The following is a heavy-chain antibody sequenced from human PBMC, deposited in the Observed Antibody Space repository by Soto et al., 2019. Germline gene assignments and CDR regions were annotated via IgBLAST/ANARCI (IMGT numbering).Heavy chain of an antibody. CDR1: GFTFSSYA. CDR3: AKDQDYGDYDNWFDP. D-gene: IGHD4-17*01. J-gene: IGHJ5*02. Sequence: VGSLRLSCAASGFTFSSYAMSWVRQAPGKGLEWVSAISGSGGSTYYADSVKGRFTISRDNSKNTLYLQMNSLRAEDTAVYYCAKDQDYGDYDNWFDPWGQGTLVTVSS. V-gene: IGHV3-23*01. CDR2: ISGSGGST.